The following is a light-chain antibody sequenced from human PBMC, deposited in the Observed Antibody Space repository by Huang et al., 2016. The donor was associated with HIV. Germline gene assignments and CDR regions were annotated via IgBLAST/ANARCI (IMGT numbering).Light chain of an antibody. CDR3: MQGTHWPPT. V-gene: IGKV2-30*02. CDR2: KVS. J-gene: IGKJ5*01. CDR1: RSLVHSDGNTY. Sequence: DVMMIQSPLSLPVIVGQPASFSCGSSRSLVHSDGNTYLSWFQLRPGQSPRRLIYKVSNRDAGVPDRFSANGSGTDFTLKIKRVEAEDVGLYYCMQGTHWPPTFAQGTRL.